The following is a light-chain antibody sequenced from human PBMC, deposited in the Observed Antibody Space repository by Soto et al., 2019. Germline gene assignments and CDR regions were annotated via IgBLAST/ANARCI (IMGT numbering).Light chain of an antibody. V-gene: IGKV1-39*01. Sequence: DFQMTQSPPSLSASVGDRVTISCRASQTINKYLNWYQQKPGKAPEVLIYAASSLQSGVPSRFSGSGSGTEFTLTISSVQPEDFATYYCQQNYSPVFSFGPGTKVDL. J-gene: IGKJ3*01. CDR3: QQNYSPVFS. CDR1: QTINKY. CDR2: AAS.